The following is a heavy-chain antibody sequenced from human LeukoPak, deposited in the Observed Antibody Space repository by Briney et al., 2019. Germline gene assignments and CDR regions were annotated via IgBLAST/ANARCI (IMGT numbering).Heavy chain of an antibody. D-gene: IGHD3-16*01. CDR2: IYTSGST. Sequence: SQTLSLTCTVSGGSISSGSYYWSWIRQPAGKGLEWIGRIYTSGSTNYNPSLKSRVTISVDTSKNQFSLKLNSVTAADTAVYFCARAFRGIDYWGQGTLVTVSS. CDR1: GGSISSGSYY. J-gene: IGHJ4*02. V-gene: IGHV4-61*02. CDR3: ARAFRGIDY.